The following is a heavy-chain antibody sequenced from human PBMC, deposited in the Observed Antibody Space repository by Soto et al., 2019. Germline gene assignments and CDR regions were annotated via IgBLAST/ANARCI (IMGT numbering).Heavy chain of an antibody. J-gene: IGHJ4*02. CDR2: IIPISGRT. CDR1: GGTFSSLG. CDR3: ATRGSQGRLAEFADN. Sequence: SVKVSCKASGGTFSSLGFTWVRQAPGQGLEWKGGIIPISGRTTFAQNYQVRVTLSADASKRTIYMEVTTLTSNDTAIYYCATRGSQGRLAEFADNWVQGSLVTVSS. V-gene: IGHV1-69*13. D-gene: IGHD3-10*01.